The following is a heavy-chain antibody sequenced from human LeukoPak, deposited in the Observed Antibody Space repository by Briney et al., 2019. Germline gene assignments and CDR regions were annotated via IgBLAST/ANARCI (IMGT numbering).Heavy chain of an antibody. Sequence: GGSLRLSCAVSGINFRASGMHWVRQAPGMGLEWVTFIQTDGSDKRYAASVAGRFTISRDDSKNTVYLHMNSLRPDDSALYYCAREGGTVVVGRFDYWGQGTLVTVSS. J-gene: IGHJ4*02. D-gene: IGHD2-2*01. CDR2: IQTDGSDK. CDR3: AREGGTVVVGRFDY. CDR1: GINFRASG. V-gene: IGHV3-30*02.